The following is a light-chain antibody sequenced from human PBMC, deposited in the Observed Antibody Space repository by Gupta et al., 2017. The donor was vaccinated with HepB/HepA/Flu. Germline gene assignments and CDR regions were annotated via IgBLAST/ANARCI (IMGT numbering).Light chain of an antibody. CDR3: QQDNNWPLT. J-gene: IGKJ5*01. CDR1: QSVSSN. V-gene: IGKV3-15*01. Sequence: EIVMTQSPATLSVSPGERATLSCRASQSVSSNLAWYQQKPGQAPRLLIYGASTRATGIPARFSGSGSGTEFTLTISSLQSEDFAVYYCQQDNNWPLTFGQGTQVEIK. CDR2: GAS.